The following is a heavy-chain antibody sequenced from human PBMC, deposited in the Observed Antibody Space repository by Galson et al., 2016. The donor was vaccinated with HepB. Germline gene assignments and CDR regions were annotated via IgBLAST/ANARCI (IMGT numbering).Heavy chain of an antibody. CDR3: ARLSRPYGLDV. CDR2: INEDGNIK. Sequence: SLRLSCAASGFTLSDYWMTWVRQAPGKGLEWVANINEDGNIKLYVNSVKGRFTISRDNTRNSVYLELNSLTGGDTAVYYCARLSRPYGLDVWGHGTTVAVSS. J-gene: IGHJ6*02. D-gene: IGHD6-13*01. V-gene: IGHV3-7*01. CDR1: GFTLSDYW.